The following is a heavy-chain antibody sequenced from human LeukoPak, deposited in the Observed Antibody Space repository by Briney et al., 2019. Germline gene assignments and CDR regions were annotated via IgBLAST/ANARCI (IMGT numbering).Heavy chain of an antibody. J-gene: IGHJ4*02. CDR1: GFTFSSYD. V-gene: IGHV3-13*01. CDR3: ARDLGVAVAGTEWGYFDY. D-gene: IGHD6-19*01. CDR2: IGTAGDT. Sequence: PGGSLRLSCAASGFTFSSYDMHWVRQATGKGLEWVSAIGTAGDTYYPGSVKGRFTISRDNSKNTLYLQMNSLRAEDTAVYYCARDLGVAVAGTEWGYFDYWGQGTLVTVSS.